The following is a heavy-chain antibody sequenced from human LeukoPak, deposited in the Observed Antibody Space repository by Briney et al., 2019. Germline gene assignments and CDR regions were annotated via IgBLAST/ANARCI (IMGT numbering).Heavy chain of an antibody. D-gene: IGHD2-2*01. V-gene: IGHV1-18*01. CDR1: GYTFTSYG. CDR2: ISAYNGNT. Sequence: ASVKVSCKDSGYTFTSYGISWVRQAPGQGLEWMGWISAYNGNTNYAQKLQGRVTMTTDTSTSTAYMELRSLRSDDTAVYYCARDQEPADIDSRWFDPWGQGTLVTVSS. J-gene: IGHJ5*02. CDR3: ARDQEPADIDSRWFDP.